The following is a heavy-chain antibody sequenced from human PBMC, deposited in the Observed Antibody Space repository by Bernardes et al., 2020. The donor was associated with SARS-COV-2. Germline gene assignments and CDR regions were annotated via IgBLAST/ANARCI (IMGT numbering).Heavy chain of an antibody. CDR3: ANEIRPFSGFEF. J-gene: IGHJ4*02. CDR1: GFTFSGST. V-gene: IGHV3-21*01. Sequence: GGSLRLSCVASGFTFSGSTMNWVRQAPGMGLEWVSSISTGGDHIFYADSVKGRFTLSRDNSKNTLFLQMKSLRVDDTGIYFCANEIRPFSGFEFGGQGTLVSVSS. D-gene: IGHD5-12*01. CDR2: ISTGGDHI.